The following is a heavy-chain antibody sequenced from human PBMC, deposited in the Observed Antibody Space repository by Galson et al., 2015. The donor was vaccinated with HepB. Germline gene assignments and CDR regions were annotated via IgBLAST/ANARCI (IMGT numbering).Heavy chain of an antibody. J-gene: IGHJ5*02. D-gene: IGHD2-8*02. CDR1: GFTFSSYT. V-gene: IGHV3-48*01. Sequence: SLRLSCAASGFTFSSYTMNWVRQAPGKGLEWLSYISTDSSTIYYADSVKGRFTISRDNAKNSLYLQMNSLKTEDTAVYYSTTDVYYSTYWSWLDPWGQGTLVTVSS. CDR3: TTDVYYSTYWSWLDP. CDR2: ISTDSSTI.